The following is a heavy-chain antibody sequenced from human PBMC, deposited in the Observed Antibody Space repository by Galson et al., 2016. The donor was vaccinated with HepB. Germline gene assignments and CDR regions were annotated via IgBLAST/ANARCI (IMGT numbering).Heavy chain of an antibody. J-gene: IGHJ4*01. CDR2: INSDGSRR. Sequence: SLRLSCAATGFTFSAYGMHWVRQAPGKGLAWVSRINSDGSRRIYADSVKGRFTISRDNAENTLHLQMNSLSAEDTAVYYCANALPRSGDYYCEHWGHGTLLTVSS. D-gene: IGHD4-17*01. CDR1: GFTFSAYG. CDR3: ANALPRSGDYYCEH. V-gene: IGHV3-74*01.